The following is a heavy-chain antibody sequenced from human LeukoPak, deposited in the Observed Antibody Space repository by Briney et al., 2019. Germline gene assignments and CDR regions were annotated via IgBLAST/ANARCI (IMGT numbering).Heavy chain of an antibody. D-gene: IGHD2-15*01. CDR1: NGSISSTNW. Sequence: SGTLSLTCAVSNGSISSTNWWSWVRQSPGKGLGYIGEIYHSGTTNYNPSLKSRVTISLDKSKNHFSLKLTSVTAADTAVYYCVRVVVVSATLKDWFDPWGQGILVTVSS. CDR3: VRVVVVSATLKDWFDP. J-gene: IGHJ5*02. CDR2: IYHSGTT. V-gene: IGHV4-4*02.